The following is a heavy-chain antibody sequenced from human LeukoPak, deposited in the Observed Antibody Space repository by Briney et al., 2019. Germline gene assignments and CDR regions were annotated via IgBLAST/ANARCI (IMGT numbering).Heavy chain of an antibody. J-gene: IGHJ4*02. V-gene: IGHV4-34*01. D-gene: IGHD5-18*01. CDR3: ARGVAMAIYFDY. Sequence: SETLSLTCAVYGGSFSGYYWSWIRQPPGKGLEWIGEINHSGSTNYNPSLKSRVAISADTSKNQFSLKLSSVTAADTAVYYCARGVAMAIYFDYWGQGTLVTVSS. CDR2: INHSGST. CDR1: GGSFSGYY.